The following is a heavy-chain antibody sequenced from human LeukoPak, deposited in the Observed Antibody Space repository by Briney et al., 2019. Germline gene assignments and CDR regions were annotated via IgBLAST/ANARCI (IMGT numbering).Heavy chain of an antibody. CDR3: ARVGVYYDILTGRYYYYGMDV. Sequence: SETLSLTCTVSGGSISSSSYYWGWIRQPPGKGLEWIGSIYYSGSTYYNPSLKSRVTISVDTSKNQFSLKLSSVTAADTAVYYCARVGVYYDILTGRYYYYGMDVWGQGTTVTVSS. CDR2: IYYSGST. V-gene: IGHV4-39*01. J-gene: IGHJ6*02. CDR1: GGSISSSSYY. D-gene: IGHD3-9*01.